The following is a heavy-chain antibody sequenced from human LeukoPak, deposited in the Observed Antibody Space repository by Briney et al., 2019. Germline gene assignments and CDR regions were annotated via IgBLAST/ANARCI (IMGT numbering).Heavy chain of an antibody. D-gene: IGHD6-19*01. CDR1: GFTFSIYA. Sequence: GRSLRLSCAASGFTFSIYAMNWVRQAPGKELEWVTVISSDGSNEYYADSVKGRFTISRDNSKNTLYLQMNSLRTEDTAVYYCATDRASKGEQWLGYLSFWGQEPWSPSPQ. V-gene: IGHV3-30*03. CDR2: ISSDGSNE. J-gene: IGHJ4*01. CDR3: ATDRASKGEQWLGYLSF.